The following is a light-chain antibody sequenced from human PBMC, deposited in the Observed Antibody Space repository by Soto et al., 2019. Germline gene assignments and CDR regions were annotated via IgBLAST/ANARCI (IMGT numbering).Light chain of an antibody. V-gene: IGKV1-39*01. CDR2: TAS. J-gene: IGKJ2*01. Sequence: IQMTQSPSSLSASVGDRVTITCRASQNIGTYLNWYQQKPGKAPTVLIYTASTLQSGVPSRFSGSGSGTDFTLTINSLQPEDSATYYCHQSYSSLVYTFGPGTKVDIK. CDR3: HQSYSSLVYT. CDR1: QNIGTY.